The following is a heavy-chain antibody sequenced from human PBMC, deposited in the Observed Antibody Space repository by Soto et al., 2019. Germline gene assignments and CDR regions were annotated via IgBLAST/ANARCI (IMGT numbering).Heavy chain of an antibody. CDR1: GFTFRSYA. CDR3: AKDQVEGGYYDSSGYPGY. V-gene: IGHV3-23*01. CDR2: ISGSGGST. Sequence: GGSLRLSCAASGFTFRSYAMTWVRQAPGKGMECVSAISGSGGSTYYADSVKGRFTISRDNSKNTLYLQMNSLRAEDTAVYYFAKDQVEGGYYDSSGYPGYWGLGTLVTVSS. J-gene: IGHJ4*02. D-gene: IGHD3-22*01.